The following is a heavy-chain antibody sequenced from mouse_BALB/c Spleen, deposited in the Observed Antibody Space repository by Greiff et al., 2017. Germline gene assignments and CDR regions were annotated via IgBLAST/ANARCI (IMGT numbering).Heavy chain of an antibody. D-gene: IGHD1-1*01. CDR2: ISNGGGST. CDR3: ARHQARVVAEGLDY. CDR1: GFTFSSYT. Sequence: EVQLVESGGGLVQPGGSLKLSCAASGFTFSSYTMSWVRQTPEKRLVWVAYISNGGGSTYYPDTVKGRFTISRDNAKNTLYLQMSSLKSEDTAMYYCARHQARVVAEGLDYWGQGTTLTVSS. V-gene: IGHV5-12-2*01. J-gene: IGHJ2*01.